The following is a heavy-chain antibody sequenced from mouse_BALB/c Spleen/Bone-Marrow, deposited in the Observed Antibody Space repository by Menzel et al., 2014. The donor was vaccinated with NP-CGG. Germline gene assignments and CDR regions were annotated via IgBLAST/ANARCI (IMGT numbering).Heavy chain of an antibody. CDR2: IDPANGNT. CDR3: ARYGGRYYAMDY. V-gene: IGHV14-3*02. CDR1: GFNIKDTY. J-gene: IGHJ4*01. Sequence: EVQLQQSGAELVKPGASVKLSCTASGFNIKDTYMHWVKQRPEQGLEWIGRIDPANGNTNYDPRFQGKATITADTSSNTAYLQLSSLTSEDTAVDYYARYGGRYYAMDYWGQGTSVTVSS. D-gene: IGHD1-1*01.